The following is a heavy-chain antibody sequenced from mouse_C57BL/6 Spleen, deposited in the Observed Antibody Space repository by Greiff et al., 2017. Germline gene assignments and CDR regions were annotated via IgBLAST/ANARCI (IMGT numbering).Heavy chain of an antibody. D-gene: IGHD1-1*01. Sequence: QVQLQQSGAELARPGASVKLSCKASGYTFTSYGISWVKQRTGQGLEWIGEIYPRSGNTYYNEKFKGKATLTADKSSRTAYMELRSLTSEDSAVYFGAREGVITTVLDYWGQGNSVTVAS. CDR2: IYPRSGNT. V-gene: IGHV1-81*01. CDR3: AREGVITTVLDY. CDR1: GYTFTSYG. J-gene: IGHJ4*01.